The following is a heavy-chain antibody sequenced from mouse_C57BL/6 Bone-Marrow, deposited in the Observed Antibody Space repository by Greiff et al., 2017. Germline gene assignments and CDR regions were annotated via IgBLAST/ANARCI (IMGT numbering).Heavy chain of an antibody. CDR3: TRIAY. CDR1: GFNIKDDY. Sequence: VQLKESGAELVRPGASVKLSCTASGFNIKDDYMHWVKQRPEQGLEWIGWIDPENGDTEYASKFQGKATITVDTSSNTASLQLSSLTSEDTAVYYYTRIAYWGQGTLVTVSA. V-gene: IGHV14-4*01. J-gene: IGHJ3*01. CDR2: IDPENGDT.